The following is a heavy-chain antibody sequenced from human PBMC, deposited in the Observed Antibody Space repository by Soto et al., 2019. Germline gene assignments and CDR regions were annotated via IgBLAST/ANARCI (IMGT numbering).Heavy chain of an antibody. J-gene: IGHJ4*02. D-gene: IGHD1-26*01. V-gene: IGHV1-8*01. CDR1: GYSFTSLD. CDR3: ARGVTVGVDY. CDR2: MQPSSGRT. Sequence: QVQLVQSGAEVREPGASVKVSCKASGYSFTSLDINWVRQTTGQGLEWMGWMQPSSGRTGYAQKFQGRVTMTRDTSINTAYMELSRLTSDDTAFYYCARGVTVGVDYWGQGTLVTVSS.